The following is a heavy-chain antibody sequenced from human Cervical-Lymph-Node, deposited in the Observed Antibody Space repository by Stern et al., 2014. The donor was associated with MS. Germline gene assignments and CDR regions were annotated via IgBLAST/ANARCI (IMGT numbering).Heavy chain of an antibody. D-gene: IGHD3-9*01. CDR3: ARDCKLRYFDPTSRCAFDI. Sequence: VQLVDSGAEVKKPGASVKVSCKASGYTFTSYGISWMRQAPGQGLEWMGWISAYNGNPNYAQKLQGRVTMTTDASTRTAYMELRSLRSDDTAVYYCARDCKLRYFDPTSRCAFDIWGQGTMVTVSS. V-gene: IGHV1-18*04. CDR1: GYTFTSYG. CDR2: ISAYNGNP. J-gene: IGHJ3*02.